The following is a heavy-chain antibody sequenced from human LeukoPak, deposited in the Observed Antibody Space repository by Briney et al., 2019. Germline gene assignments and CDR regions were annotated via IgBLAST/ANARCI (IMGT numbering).Heavy chain of an antibody. V-gene: IGHV4-39*07. CDR3: TRAASSGPLFTYHMDV. CDR2: IYYTGSS. CDR1: GGSIRSSDDY. D-gene: IGHD3-22*01. J-gene: IGHJ6*03. Sequence: SDTLSLTCSVSGGSIRSSDDYGRLVRQTPGKGLEWMGSIYYTGSSHYNPSLKSRANISVDTSKNQFSLKLTSVTAADTAVYYCTRAASSGPLFTYHMDVWGKGTTVTVSS.